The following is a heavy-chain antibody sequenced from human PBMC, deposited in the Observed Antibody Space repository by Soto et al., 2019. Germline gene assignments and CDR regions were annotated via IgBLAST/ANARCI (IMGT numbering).Heavy chain of an antibody. J-gene: IGHJ5*02. CDR1: GGSISSGGYY. Sequence: QVQLQESGPGLVKPSQTLSLTCTVSGGSISSGGYYWSWIRQHPGKGLEWIGYIYYSGSTYYNPSLKSRVTISVDTSKNQLSLKLSSVTAADTAVYYCARATPILNKSGWFDPWGQGTLVTVSS. CDR3: ARATPILNKSGWFDP. V-gene: IGHV4-31*03. CDR2: IYYSGST.